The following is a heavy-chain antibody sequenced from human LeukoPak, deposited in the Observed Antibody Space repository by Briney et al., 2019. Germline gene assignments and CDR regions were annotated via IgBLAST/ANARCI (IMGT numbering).Heavy chain of an antibody. J-gene: IGHJ3*02. CDR3: ARLDRADCGGSSCSWGSGAFDI. Sequence: GESLKISCKTSGYSFTSHWIGWVRQMPGKGLEWMANIYPGDFDTRYSPSFRGQVTISADRSFTTVYLNWNTLKASDTAVYYCARLDRADCGGSSCSWGSGAFDIWGQGTMVTVSS. CDR1: GYSFTSHW. CDR2: IYPGDFDT. D-gene: IGHD2-21*01. V-gene: IGHV5-51*01.